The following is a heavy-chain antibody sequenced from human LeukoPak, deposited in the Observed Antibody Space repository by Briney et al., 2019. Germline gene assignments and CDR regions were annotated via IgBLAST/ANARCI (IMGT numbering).Heavy chain of an antibody. V-gene: IGHV1-2*02. Sequence: GASVNVSCKASGGTFSSYAISWVRQAPGQGLEWMGWINPNSGGTNYAQKFQGRVTMTRDTSISTAYMELSRLRSDDTAVYYCARGPYSSSWEYYFDYWGQGTLVTVSS. CDR3: ARGPYSSSWEYYFDY. D-gene: IGHD6-13*01. CDR2: INPNSGGT. J-gene: IGHJ4*02. CDR1: GGTFSSYA.